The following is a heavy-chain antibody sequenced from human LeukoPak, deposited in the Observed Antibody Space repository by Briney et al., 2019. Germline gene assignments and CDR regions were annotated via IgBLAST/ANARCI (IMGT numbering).Heavy chain of an antibody. CDR1: GGSISSYY. D-gene: IGHD2-21*02. CDR2: IYTSGST. Sequence: PSETLSLTCTVSGGSISSYYWSWIRQPAGKGLEWIGRIYTSGSTNYNPSLKSRVTMSVDTSKNQFSLKLSSVTAADTAVYYCARAPLAYCGGDCRYYFDYWGQGTLVTVSS. CDR3: ARAPLAYCGGDCRYYFDY. J-gene: IGHJ4*02. V-gene: IGHV4-4*07.